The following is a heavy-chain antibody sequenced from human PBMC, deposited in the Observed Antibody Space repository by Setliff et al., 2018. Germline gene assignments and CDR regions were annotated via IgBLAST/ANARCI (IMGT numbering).Heavy chain of an antibody. CDR3: ARRDEYLQFREFFDF. CDR1: GVSISDGHF. Sequence: SETLSLTCAVSGVSISDGHFGGWIRQPPGKGLEWSGSNDRTGNRYYNSPLRSRVTLSIDMLRNEFSRELRSMTAADTAMYYCARRDEYLQFREFFDFWGQVILCTVSS. J-gene: IGHJ4*02. V-gene: IGHV4-38-2*01. CDR2: NDRTGNR. D-gene: IGHD3-10*01.